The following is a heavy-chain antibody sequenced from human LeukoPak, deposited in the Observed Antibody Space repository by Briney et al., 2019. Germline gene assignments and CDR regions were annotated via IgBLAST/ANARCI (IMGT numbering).Heavy chain of an antibody. Sequence: PGGSLRLSCAASGFTFSSYGMHWVRQAPGKGLEWVAVISYDGSNKYYADSVKGRFTISRDNSKNTPYLQMNSLRAEDTAVYYCAKGYSSSWYYFDYWGQGTLVTVSS. D-gene: IGHD6-13*01. J-gene: IGHJ4*02. CDR1: GFTFSSYG. CDR2: ISYDGSNK. V-gene: IGHV3-30*18. CDR3: AKGYSSSWYYFDY.